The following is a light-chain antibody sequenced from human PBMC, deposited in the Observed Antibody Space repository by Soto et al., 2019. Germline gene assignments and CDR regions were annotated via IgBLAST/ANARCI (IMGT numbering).Light chain of an antibody. V-gene: IGKV3-20*01. J-gene: IGKJ5*01. Sequence: EIVLTQSPGTLSLSPGEGATLSCRASQSVSSTYLAWYQQKPGQAPRLLIYGASSRATGIPDRFSGSGSGTDFTLTISRMEPEDFAVYYCQQSGSSSITFGQGTRLVIK. CDR3: QQSGSSSIT. CDR1: QSVSSTY. CDR2: GAS.